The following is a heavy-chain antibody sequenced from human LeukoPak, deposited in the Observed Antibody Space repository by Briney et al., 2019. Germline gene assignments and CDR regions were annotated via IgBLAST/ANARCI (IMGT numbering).Heavy chain of an antibody. D-gene: IGHD2-15*01. V-gene: IGHV1-46*01. CDR2: INPSGGST. J-gene: IGHJ4*02. CDR1: GYTFTSYY. CDR3: ARDQKVDYFDY. Sequence: ASVTDSCKSSGYTFTSYYMHWVRQAPGQGLEWMGIINPSGGSTSYAQKFQGRVTMTRDTSTSTVYMELSSLRSEDTAVYYCARDQKVDYFDYWGQGTLVTVSS.